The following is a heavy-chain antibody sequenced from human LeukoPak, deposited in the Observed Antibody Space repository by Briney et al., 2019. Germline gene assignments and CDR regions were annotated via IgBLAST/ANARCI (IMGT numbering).Heavy chain of an antibody. CDR1: GGSISSSNW. CDR3: ARSPARRPYYYYGMDV. D-gene: IGHD6-6*01. Sequence: PSETLSLTCAVSGGSISSSNWWSWVRQPPGKGLEWIGEIYHSGSTNYNPSLKSRVTISVDKSKIQFSLKLSSVTAADTAVYYCARSPARRPYYYYGMDVWGQGTTVTVSS. V-gene: IGHV4-4*02. J-gene: IGHJ6*02. CDR2: IYHSGST.